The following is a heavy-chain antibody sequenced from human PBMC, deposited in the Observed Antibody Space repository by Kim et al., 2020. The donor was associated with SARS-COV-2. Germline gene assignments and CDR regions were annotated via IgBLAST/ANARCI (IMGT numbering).Heavy chain of an antibody. J-gene: IGHJ4*02. Sequence: GGSLRLSCAASGFTFSSYSMNWVRQAPGKGLEWVSSISSSSSYIYYADSVKGRFTISRDNAKNSLYLQMNSLRAEDTAVYYCARDGPVRGVIIGRGDYWGQGTLVTV. CDR1: GFTFSSYS. V-gene: IGHV3-21*01. CDR2: ISSSSSYI. D-gene: IGHD3-10*01. CDR3: ARDGPVRGVIIGRGDY.